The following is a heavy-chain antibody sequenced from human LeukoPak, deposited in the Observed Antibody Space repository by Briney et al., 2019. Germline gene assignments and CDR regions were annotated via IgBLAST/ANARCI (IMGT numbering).Heavy chain of an antibody. CDR1: GFTFSSYG. CDR3: AKDPSSKQWLATSIDY. Sequence: PGGSLRLSCAASGFTFSSYGMHWVRQAPGKGLEWVAFIRYDGSNKYYADSVKGRFTISRDNSKNTLYLQMNSLRAEDTAVYYCAKDPSSKQWLATSIDYWGQGTLVTVSS. V-gene: IGHV3-30*02. D-gene: IGHD6-19*01. J-gene: IGHJ4*02. CDR2: IRYDGSNK.